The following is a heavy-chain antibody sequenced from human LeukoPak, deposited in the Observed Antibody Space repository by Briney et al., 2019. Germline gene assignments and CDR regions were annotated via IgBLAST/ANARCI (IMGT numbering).Heavy chain of an antibody. CDR1: GFTFSSHW. V-gene: IGHV3-74*01. CDR3: ARVGGDYSSSWYGDYYYYYMDV. D-gene: IGHD6-13*01. CDR2: INSDGSTT. Sequence: PGGSLRLSCAASGFTFSSHWMHWVRQAPGKGLVWVSRINSDGSTTSYADSVKGRFTISRDNAKNTLYLQMNSLRAEDTAVYYCARVGGDYSSSWYGDYYYYYMDVWGKGTTVTVSS. J-gene: IGHJ6*03.